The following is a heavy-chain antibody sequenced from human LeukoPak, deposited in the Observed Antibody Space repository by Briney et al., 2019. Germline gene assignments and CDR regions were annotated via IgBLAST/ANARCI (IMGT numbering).Heavy chain of an antibody. D-gene: IGHD3-9*01. V-gene: IGHV4-59*12. CDR3: ARDEYDILTGPNAFDI. CDR1: GGSISSYY. Sequence: SETLSLTCTVSGGSISSYYWSWIRQPPGKGLEWIGYIYYSGSTNYNPSLKSRVTISVDTSKNQFSLKLSSVTAADTAVYYCARDEYDILTGPNAFDIWGQGTMVTVSS. CDR2: IYYSGST. J-gene: IGHJ3*02.